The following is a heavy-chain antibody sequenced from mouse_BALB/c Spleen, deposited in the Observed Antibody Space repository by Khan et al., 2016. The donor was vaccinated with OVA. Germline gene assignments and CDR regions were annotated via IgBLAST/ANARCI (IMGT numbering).Heavy chain of an antibody. J-gene: IGHJ3*01. D-gene: IGHD4-1*01. CDR3: ASHLTGSFAY. V-gene: IGHV5-6*01. CDR2: INSDGTYT. CDR1: GFTFSNYG. Sequence: EVELVESGGDLVKPGGSLKLSCAASGFTFSNYGMSWVRQIPDKSLEWVAPINSDGTYTYYPDSVKGRFTISRNNAKNTLYLEMSSLKSEDTAMYYCASHLTGSFAYWGQGTLVTVSA.